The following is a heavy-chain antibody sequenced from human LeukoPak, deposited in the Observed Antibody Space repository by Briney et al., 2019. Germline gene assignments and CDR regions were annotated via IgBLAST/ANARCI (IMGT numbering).Heavy chain of an antibody. Sequence: ASVKVSCKASGYTFTDNHMYWIRQAPGQGPECMGWINPNSGGTNYAQKFQGRITMTRDTSISTAYMELSRLTSDDSAIYFCARDLGRNLFKTWGQGTMVTSLQ. CDR1: GYTFTDNH. J-gene: IGHJ3*01. CDR2: INPNSGGT. CDR3: ARDLGRNLFKT. D-gene: IGHD7-27*01. V-gene: IGHV1-2*02.